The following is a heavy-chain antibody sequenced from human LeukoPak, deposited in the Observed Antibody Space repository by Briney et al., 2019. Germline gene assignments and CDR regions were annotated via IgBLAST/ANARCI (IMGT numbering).Heavy chain of an antibody. J-gene: IGHJ3*02. Sequence: SETLSLTCTVSGGSINNYYWSWVRQPAGKGQEWIGRIYSSGSTNYNPSLKRRVTVSLDTSMNQFSLRLSSVTTSVTAIYYGVKYCQAANCFVPFHIWGQGTMVTVSS. CDR2: IYSSGST. CDR1: GGSINNYY. CDR3: VKYCQAANCFVPFHI. V-gene: IGHV4-4*07. D-gene: IGHD6-25*01.